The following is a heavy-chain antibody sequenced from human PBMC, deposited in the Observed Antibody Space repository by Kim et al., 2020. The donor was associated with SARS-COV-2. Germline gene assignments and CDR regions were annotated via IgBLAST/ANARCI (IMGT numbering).Heavy chain of an antibody. CDR3: ARFTMVRGVIITGFA. CDR1: GGSFSGYY. V-gene: IGHV4-34*01. J-gene: IGHJ4*02. D-gene: IGHD3-10*01. Sequence: SETLSLTCAVYGGSFSGYYWSWIRQPPGKGLEWIGEINHSGSTNYNPSLKSRVTISVDTSKNQFSLKLSSVTAADTAVYYCARFTMVRGVIITGFAWGQGTLVTVYS. CDR2: INHSGST.